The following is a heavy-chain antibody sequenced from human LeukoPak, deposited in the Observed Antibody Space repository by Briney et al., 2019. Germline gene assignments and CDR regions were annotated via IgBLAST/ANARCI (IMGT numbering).Heavy chain of an antibody. D-gene: IGHD2-15*01. Sequence: GASVTVSCKASGYTFTSYGVSWVRQAPGQGLEWMGWIYAYNGNTNYAQKLQGRVTMTTDTSTSTAYMELRSLRSDDTAVYYCARGHHCSGGSCYSDYWGQGTLVTVSS. CDR1: GYTFTSYG. CDR3: ARGHHCSGGSCYSDY. V-gene: IGHV1-18*01. CDR2: IYAYNGNT. J-gene: IGHJ4*02.